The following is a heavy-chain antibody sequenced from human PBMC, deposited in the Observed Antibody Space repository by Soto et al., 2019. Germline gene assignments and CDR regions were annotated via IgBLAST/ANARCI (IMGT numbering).Heavy chain of an antibody. CDR3: AKDEGVGGTLGLFDD. Sequence: QVQLVESGGGAVQPGESLRLSCVASGFDFTYYAMHWVRQAPGKGLESVAVMSSDGSKIHHTDSVKGRFTISRDNSKNTLYLQMNRLRKEDTAVYFCAKDEGVGGTLGLFDDWGQGTLVSVSS. CDR2: MSSDGSKI. CDR1: GFDFTYYA. J-gene: IGHJ4*02. D-gene: IGHD1-26*01. V-gene: IGHV3-30*18.